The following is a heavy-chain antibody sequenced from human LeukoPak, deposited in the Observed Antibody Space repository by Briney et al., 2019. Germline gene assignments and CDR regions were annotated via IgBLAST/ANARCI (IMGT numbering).Heavy chain of an antibody. CDR2: ISHDGSKK. Sequence: PGRSLRLSCAASGFAFSSYAVHWVRQAPGKGLECVAVISHDGSKKYYADFVKGRFTISRDNSKNTLYLHMNSLIPEDTAVYFCAKDWKFYYVSGSFFPDNWGQGTLVTVS. D-gene: IGHD3-10*01. V-gene: IGHV3-30-3*01. CDR1: GFAFSSYA. CDR3: AKDWKFYYVSGSFFPDN. J-gene: IGHJ4*02.